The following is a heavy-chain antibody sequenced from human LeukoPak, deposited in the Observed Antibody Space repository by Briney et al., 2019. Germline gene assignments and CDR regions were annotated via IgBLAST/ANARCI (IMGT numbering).Heavy chain of an antibody. CDR1: GYTFTSYD. Sequence: ASVKVSCKASGYTFTSYDIYWVRQATGQGLEWMGWINPNSGNTGYAQKFQGRVTITRNTSISTAYMELSSLTSEDTAVYYCARDSDTMVWGVRGSFDPWGQGTLVTVSS. D-gene: IGHD3-10*01. CDR2: INPNSGNT. J-gene: IGHJ5*02. V-gene: IGHV1-8*03. CDR3: ARDSDTMVWGVRGSFDP.